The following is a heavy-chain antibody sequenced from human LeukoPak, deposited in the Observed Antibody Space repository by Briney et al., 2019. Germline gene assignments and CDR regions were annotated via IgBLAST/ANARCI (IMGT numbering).Heavy chain of an antibody. Sequence: SETLSLTCTVSGGSISSYYWSWIRQPPGKGLEWIGYIYTSGSTNYNPSLKSRVTISVDTSKNRFSLKLSSVTAADTAVYYCARGLEPDYYYYYMDVWGKGTTVTVSS. CDR3: ARGLEPDYYYYYMDV. J-gene: IGHJ6*03. D-gene: IGHD1-1*01. CDR2: IYTSGST. V-gene: IGHV4-4*09. CDR1: GGSISSYY.